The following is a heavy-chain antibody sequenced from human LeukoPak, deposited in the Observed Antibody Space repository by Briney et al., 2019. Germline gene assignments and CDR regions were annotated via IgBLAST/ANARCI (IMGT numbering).Heavy chain of an antibody. J-gene: IGHJ4*02. V-gene: IGHV5-51*01. CDR2: IYPGDSDT. Sequence: GASLQISCKGSGSSFTSYWIGWVRPLPGKGLEWMGIIYPGDSDTRYSPSFQGQVTISADKSISTAYLQWSSLKASDTAVYYCARGGAIAVAGPKKYYFDYWGQGTLVTVSS. CDR3: ARGGAIAVAGPKKYYFDY. CDR1: GSSFTSYW. D-gene: IGHD6-19*01.